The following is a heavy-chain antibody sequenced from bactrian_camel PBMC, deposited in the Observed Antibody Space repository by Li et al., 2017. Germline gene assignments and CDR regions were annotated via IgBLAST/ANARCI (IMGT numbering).Heavy chain of an antibody. CDR1: GYTRSNYC. D-gene: IGHD2*01. J-gene: IGHJ4*01. CDR3: PADEYSSGYYSRAYNY. V-gene: IGHV3S57*01. Sequence: GLSCAASGYTRSNYCVAWFRQAPGKEREKVATIDSVGSTTYVDSVKGRFTISRDNAKNTLYLQMNSLKPEDTAMYYCPADEYSSGYYSRAYNYLGQGTQVTVS. CDR2: IDSVGST.